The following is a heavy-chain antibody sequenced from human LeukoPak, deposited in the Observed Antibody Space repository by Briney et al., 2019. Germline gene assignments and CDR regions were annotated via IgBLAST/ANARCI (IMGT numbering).Heavy chain of an antibody. Sequence: ASVKVSCKTSGYTFTDYYMHWVRQAPGQGLEWMGWINPNSGVASSAQKFQGRVTMTRDTSITTVYMEVRWLTSDDTAIYYCARADRLDGAPYLIGSWGQGTLVTVSS. CDR1: GYTFTDYY. D-gene: IGHD2-21*01. CDR3: ARADRLDGAPYLIGS. V-gene: IGHV1-2*02. CDR2: INPNSGVA. J-gene: IGHJ4*02.